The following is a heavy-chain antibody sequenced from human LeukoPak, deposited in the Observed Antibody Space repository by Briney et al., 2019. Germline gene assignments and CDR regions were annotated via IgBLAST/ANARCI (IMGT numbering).Heavy chain of an antibody. CDR3: ARFIPYDILTGLQNWFDP. CDR1: GGSISSSSYY. CDR2: IYYSGST. Sequence: SETLSLTCTVSGGSISSSSYYWGWIRQPPGKGLEWIGSIYYSGSTYYNPSLKSRVTISVDTSKNQFSLKLCSVTAADTAVYYCARFIPYDILTGLQNWFDPWGQGTLVTVSS. V-gene: IGHV4-39*07. D-gene: IGHD3-9*01. J-gene: IGHJ5*02.